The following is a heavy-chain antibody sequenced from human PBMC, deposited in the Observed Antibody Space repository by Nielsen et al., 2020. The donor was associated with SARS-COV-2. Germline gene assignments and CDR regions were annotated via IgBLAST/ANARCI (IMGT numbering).Heavy chain of an antibody. CDR1: GFTFSIYS. Sequence: GESLKISCAASGFTFSIYSMNWVRQAPGKGLEWVSFISTSSSIYYADSVKGRFTISRDNAKNSLYLQMNSLRAEDTAVYYCAREDDSSGYTYGMDVWGQGTTVTVSS. J-gene: IGHJ6*02. V-gene: IGHV3-48*01. D-gene: IGHD3-22*01. CDR3: AREDDSSGYTYGMDV. CDR2: ISTSSSI.